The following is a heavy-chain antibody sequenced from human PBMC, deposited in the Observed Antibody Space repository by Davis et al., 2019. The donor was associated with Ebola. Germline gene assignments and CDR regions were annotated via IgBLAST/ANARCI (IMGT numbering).Heavy chain of an antibody. CDR3: ARNSAPPDY. D-gene: IGHD4-23*01. Sequence: GESLKISCAASGFTFSDYYMSWVRQAPGKGLEWISCINHSGDSIFYADSVKGRFTMSRDNANNFLYLQLSSLRADDTAMYYCARNSAPPDYWGQGTLVTVSS. CDR1: GFTFSDYY. CDR2: INHSGDSI. V-gene: IGHV3-11*01. J-gene: IGHJ4*02.